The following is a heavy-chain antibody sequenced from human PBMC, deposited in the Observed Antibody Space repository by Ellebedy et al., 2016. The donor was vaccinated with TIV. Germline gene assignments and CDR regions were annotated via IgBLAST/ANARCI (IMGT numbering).Heavy chain of an antibody. CDR1: GASITSYY. J-gene: IGHJ4*02. Sequence: MPSETLSLTCTVSGASITSYYWNRIRQPPGKGLEWIAYIFYSGHTNYNPSLKSRVTISVDTSKNQFSLKLNSVTAADTAVYYCAREARIAVAGTAGFDYWGPGTLVTVSS. V-gene: IGHV4-59*01. D-gene: IGHD6-19*01. CDR3: AREARIAVAGTAGFDY. CDR2: IFYSGHT.